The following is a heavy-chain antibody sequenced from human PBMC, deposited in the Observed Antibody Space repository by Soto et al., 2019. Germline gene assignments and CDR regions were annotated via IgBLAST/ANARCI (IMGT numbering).Heavy chain of an antibody. V-gene: IGHV3-74*01. CDR2: ITNDGSSK. Sequence: EVQLVESGGGLVQPGGSLRLSCAASGFTFSSYGMHWVRQAPGKGLEWVSRITNDGSSKNYADSVKGRFTISRDNSKNTLYLQMNRLRAEDTAVYECARAQGRVVVDDAFDFWGQGTLVTVSS. CDR3: ARAQGRVVVDDAFDF. CDR1: GFTFSSYG. J-gene: IGHJ4*02. D-gene: IGHD2-15*01.